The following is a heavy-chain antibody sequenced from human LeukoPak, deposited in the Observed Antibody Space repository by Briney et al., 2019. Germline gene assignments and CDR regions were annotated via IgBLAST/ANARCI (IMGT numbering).Heavy chain of an antibody. J-gene: IGHJ6*03. CDR3: ARAARDHGNYYYDHMDV. D-gene: IGHD1-14*01. CDR1: GYAFTSYY. Sequence: ASVKVSCNASGYAFTSYYMHWVRHPPGQGLEWKGIINPSGGSTSYAQKFRGSVTITRDMSTRIVYMELSSLRSEDTAVYYCARAARDHGNYYYDHMDVWGKGTTVTVSS. V-gene: IGHV1-46*01. CDR2: INPSGGST.